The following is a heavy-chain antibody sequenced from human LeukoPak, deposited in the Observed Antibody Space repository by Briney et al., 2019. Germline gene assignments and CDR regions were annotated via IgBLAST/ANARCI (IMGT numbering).Heavy chain of an antibody. CDR3: TRDRSGGGYTSRGMDV. CDR1: EFTFGDFA. D-gene: IGHD5-12*01. Sequence: GGSLRLSCTASEFTFGDFAISWVRQAPGKGLEWPGFIRSKDNDGTTDYAASVKGRFIISRDDSKSVAYLEMIDLKIEDTAVYYCTRDRSGGGYTSRGMDVWGKGTTVTISS. V-gene: IGHV3-49*04. J-gene: IGHJ6*04. CDR2: IRSKDNDGTT.